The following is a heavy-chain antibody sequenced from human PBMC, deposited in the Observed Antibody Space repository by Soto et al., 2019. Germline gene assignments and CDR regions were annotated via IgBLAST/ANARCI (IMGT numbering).Heavy chain of an antibody. Sequence: SVKVSCKASGFTFTSSAVQWVRQARGQRLEWIGWIVVGSGNTNYAQKFQERVTITRDMSTSTAYMELSSLRSEDTAVYYCAADLDTAMGFYYYYGMDVWGQGTTVTV. CDR3: AADLDTAMGFYYYYGMDV. CDR1: GFTFTSSA. V-gene: IGHV1-58*01. D-gene: IGHD5-18*01. J-gene: IGHJ6*02. CDR2: IVVGSGNT.